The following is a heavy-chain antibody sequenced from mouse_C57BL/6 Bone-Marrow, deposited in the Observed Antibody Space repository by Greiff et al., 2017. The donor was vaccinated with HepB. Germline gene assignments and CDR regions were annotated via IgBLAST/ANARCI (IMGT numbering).Heavy chain of an antibody. V-gene: IGHV14-4*01. CDR2: IDPENGDT. Sequence: VQLQQSGAELVRPGASVKLSCTASGFNIKDDYMHWVKQRPEQGLEWIGWIDPENGDTEYASKFQGKATITADTSSNTAYLQLSSLTSEDTAVYYCTTSCCSSSAFWGQGTLVTVSA. CDR3: TTSCCSSSAF. CDR1: GFNIKDDY. J-gene: IGHJ3*01. D-gene: IGHD1-1*01.